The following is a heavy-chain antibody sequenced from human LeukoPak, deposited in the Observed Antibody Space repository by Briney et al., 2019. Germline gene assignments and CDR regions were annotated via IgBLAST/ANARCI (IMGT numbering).Heavy chain of an antibody. V-gene: IGHV4-4*02. CDR3: ARVTPYYYYYYYMDV. J-gene: IGHJ6*03. CDR1: GDSISSSNW. Sequence: SETLSLTCAVSGDSISSSNWWSWVRQPPGKGLEWIGNIYYSGSTNHNPSLKSRVTISVDTSKNQLSLKLSSVTAADTAVYYCARVTPYYYYYYYMDVWGKGTTVTVSS. CDR2: IYYSGST.